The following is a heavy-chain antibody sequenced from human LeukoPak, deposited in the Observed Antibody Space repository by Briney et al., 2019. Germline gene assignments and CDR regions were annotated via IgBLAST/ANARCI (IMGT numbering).Heavy chain of an antibody. Sequence: GASVKVSCKASGYTFTGYYMHWVRQAPGQGLEWMGWINPNSGGTNYAQKFQGRVTMTRDTSISTAYMELSGLRSDDTAVYYCARSSSFFNWFDPWGQGTLVTVSS. CDR2: INPNSGGT. J-gene: IGHJ5*02. CDR3: ARSSSFFNWFDP. CDR1: GYTFTGYY. D-gene: IGHD6-6*01. V-gene: IGHV1-2*02.